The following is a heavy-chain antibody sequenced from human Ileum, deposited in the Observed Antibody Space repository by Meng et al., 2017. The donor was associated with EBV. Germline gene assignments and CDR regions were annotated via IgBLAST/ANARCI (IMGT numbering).Heavy chain of an antibody. Sequence: VAPGQCGPEGEKSGDSGQRSCKASNNDFMGYGVSWVPQAPGQGLEWMAWLGAHDGDTSHAPKFQGRVTVSADRPTATAYMELRSLRSDDTAVYYCARGTPGRSYSDYWGQGTLVTVSS. CDR3: ARGTPGRSYSDY. CDR2: LGAHDGDT. CDR1: NNDFMGYG. V-gene: IGHV1-18*01. J-gene: IGHJ4*02. D-gene: IGHD3-10*01.